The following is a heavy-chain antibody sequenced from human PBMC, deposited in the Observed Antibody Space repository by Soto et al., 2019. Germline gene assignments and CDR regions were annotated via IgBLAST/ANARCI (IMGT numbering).Heavy chain of an antibody. J-gene: IGHJ4*02. CDR1: GGSVISSNW. CDR2: MHHSGRA. CDR3: VRNGEKYFDS. V-gene: IGHV4-4*02. Sequence: PSETLSLTCAVSGGSVISSNWWSWVRQPPGEGLEWIGEMHHSGRANSNPSLKSRVTISLDKSKNQVSLKFNSVTAADTALYYCVRNGEKYFDSWGRGTPVTVSS.